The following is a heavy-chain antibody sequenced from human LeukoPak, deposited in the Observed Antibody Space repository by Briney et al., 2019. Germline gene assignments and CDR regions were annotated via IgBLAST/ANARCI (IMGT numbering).Heavy chain of an antibody. V-gene: IGHV4-59*01. CDR1: GGSISSYY. CDR2: IYYSGST. D-gene: IGHD5-24*01. CDR3: ARATNDYLDY. Sequence: SETLSLTCTVSGGSISSYYWSWIRQPPGKGLEWIGYIYYSGSTNYNPSLKSRVTISVDTSKNQFSLNLSSVTAADTAVYYCARATNDYLDYWGQGTLVAVSS. J-gene: IGHJ4*02.